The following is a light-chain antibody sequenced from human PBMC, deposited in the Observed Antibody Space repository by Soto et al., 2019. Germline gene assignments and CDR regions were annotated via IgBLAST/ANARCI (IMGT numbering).Light chain of an antibody. J-gene: IGLJ1*01. CDR2: EVS. V-gene: IGLV2-14*03. CDR1: SSDVGAYDF. Sequence: QSVLTKPASGSGAAGQAIAISCTGTSSDVGAYDFVSWYQQHPDKAPKLLIYEVSNRPSGVSDRFSGSKSVNTATLTISGLQAEDEADYYCSSHTTSNTRVFGPGTKVTVL. CDR3: SSHTTSNTRV.